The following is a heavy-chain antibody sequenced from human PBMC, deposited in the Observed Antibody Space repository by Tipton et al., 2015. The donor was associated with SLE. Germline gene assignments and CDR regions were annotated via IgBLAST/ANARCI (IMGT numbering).Heavy chain of an antibody. CDR3: ASQREYAFDI. V-gene: IGHV4-38-2*02. Sequence: TLSLTCTVSGYSVISGYHWGWIRQPPGKGLAWMGSVYHSGSTYYNPSLKSRVTISLDTSKNQFSLKLSSVTAADTAVYYCASQREYAFDIWGQGTVVTVSS. J-gene: IGHJ3*02. CDR2: VYHSGST. CDR1: GYSVISGYH.